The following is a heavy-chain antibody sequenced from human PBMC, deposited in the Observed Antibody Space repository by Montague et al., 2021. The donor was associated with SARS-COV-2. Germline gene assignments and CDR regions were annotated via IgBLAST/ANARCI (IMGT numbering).Heavy chain of an antibody. Sequence: SETLSLTCTVHGESFSSFYWNWIRQPAGKGLEWIGRIHASGGTNYNPSLKSRVTMSVDTSKNQFSLKLNSVTAADTAVYYCGRGVVAAIPVMDYWGRGTLVTVSS. D-gene: IGHD2-15*01. V-gene: IGHV4-4*07. CDR1: GESFSSFY. J-gene: IGHJ4*01. CDR2: IHASGGT. CDR3: GRGVVAAIPVMDY.